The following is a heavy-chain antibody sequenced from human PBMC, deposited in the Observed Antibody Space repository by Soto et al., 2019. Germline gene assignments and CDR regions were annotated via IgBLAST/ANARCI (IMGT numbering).Heavy chain of an antibody. Sequence: GGSLRLSCAASGFTFSNAWMSWVRQAPGKGLEWVGRIKSKTDGGTTDYAAPVKGRFTISRDDSKNTLYLQMNSLKTEDTAVYYCTTDGPQRYCSSTSCDWFDPWGQGTLVTVSS. CDR1: GFTFSNAW. CDR2: IKSKTDGGTT. V-gene: IGHV3-15*01. D-gene: IGHD2-2*01. J-gene: IGHJ5*02. CDR3: TTDGPQRYCSSTSCDWFDP.